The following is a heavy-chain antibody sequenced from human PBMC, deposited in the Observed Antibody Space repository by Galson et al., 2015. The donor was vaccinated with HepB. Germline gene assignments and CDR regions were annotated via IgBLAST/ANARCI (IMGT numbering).Heavy chain of an antibody. D-gene: IGHD3-22*01. Sequence: PALVKPTQTLTLTCTFSGFALTTFGVGVGWIRQPPGKALEFLALIYWNDDKRFSPSLKNRITITKDTAKSQVVLTLTNMDPMDTATYYCATDSSPYYYDTSGNFGYFDLWGRGTLVTVSS. CDR2: IYWNDDK. V-gene: IGHV2-5*01. J-gene: IGHJ2*01. CDR3: ATDSSPYYYDTSGNFGYFDL. CDR1: GFALTTFGVG.